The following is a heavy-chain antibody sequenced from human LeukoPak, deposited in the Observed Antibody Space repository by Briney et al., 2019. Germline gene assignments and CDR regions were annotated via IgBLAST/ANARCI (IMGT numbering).Heavy chain of an antibody. CDR1: GGSISSYY. CDR2: IYYSGST. CDR3: ARRIGGYVDY. Sequence: PSETLSLTCTVSGGSISSYYWSWIRQPPGKGLEWIGYIYYSGSTNYNPSLKSRVTISVDTSKNQLSLKLSSVTAADTAVYYCARRIGGYVDYWGQGTLVTVSS. D-gene: IGHD3-22*01. V-gene: IGHV4-59*01. J-gene: IGHJ4*02.